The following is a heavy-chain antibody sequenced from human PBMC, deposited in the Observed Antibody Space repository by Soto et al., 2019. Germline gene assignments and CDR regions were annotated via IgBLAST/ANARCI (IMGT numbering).Heavy chain of an antibody. V-gene: IGHV4-31*02. CDR1: GGSISSGCYY. Sequence: SETQSLTGNVSGGSISSGCYYWSWIRQHPGKGLEWIGYIYYSGSTYYNPSLKSRVTISVDTSKNQFSLKLSSVTPAETAVYYCAREVAYYESSGLDGMDVWGQGTTVTVSS. J-gene: IGHJ6*02. CDR2: IYYSGST. CDR3: AREVAYYESSGLDGMDV. D-gene: IGHD3-22*01.